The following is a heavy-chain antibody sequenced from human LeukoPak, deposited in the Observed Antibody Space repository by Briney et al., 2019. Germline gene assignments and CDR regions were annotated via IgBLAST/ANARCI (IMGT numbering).Heavy chain of an antibody. Sequence: GGALRLSCAASGFTFSDYYISWIRQAPGQGLEWVSYISSSGDTTYHAHSVKGRFTISRDNAKSSLYLQMSSLRAEDTAVYYCARDGGSSLYFDYWGQGTLVTVSS. CDR1: GFTFSDYY. D-gene: IGHD6-13*01. J-gene: IGHJ4*02. CDR3: ARDGGSSLYFDY. V-gene: IGHV3-11*04. CDR2: ISSSGDTT.